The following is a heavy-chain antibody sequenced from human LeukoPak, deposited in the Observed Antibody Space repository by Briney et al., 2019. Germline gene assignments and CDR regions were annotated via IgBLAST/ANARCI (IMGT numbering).Heavy chain of an antibody. V-gene: IGHV4-59*01. CDR1: GGSISSYY. Sequence: SETLSLTCTVSGGSISSYYWSWIRQPPGKGLEWIGYIFYSGGTNYNPSLKSRVTISVDTSKNQFSLKLGSVTAADTAVYYCARLFSFPLRAPFDPWGQGTLVTVSS. CDR2: IFYSGGT. J-gene: IGHJ5*02. CDR3: ARLFSFPLRAPFDP. D-gene: IGHD3-16*01.